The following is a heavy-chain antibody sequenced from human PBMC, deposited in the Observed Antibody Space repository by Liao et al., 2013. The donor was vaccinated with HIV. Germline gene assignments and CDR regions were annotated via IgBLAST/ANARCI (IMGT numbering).Heavy chain of an antibody. CDR2: IYHSGST. Sequence: QVHLQESGPGLVKLSQTLSLTCTVSGASISSGEYYWSWIRQSPGKGLEWIGHIYHSGSTYYSPSLKSRLVLSVDASENQVSLRMSSVTAADTAVYYCARVQWXPAPNWYSDLWGRGTLVIVSS. V-gene: IGHV4-30-4*08. J-gene: IGHJ2*01. CDR1: GASISSGEYY. CDR3: ARVQWXPAPNWYSDL. D-gene: IGHD1-26*01.